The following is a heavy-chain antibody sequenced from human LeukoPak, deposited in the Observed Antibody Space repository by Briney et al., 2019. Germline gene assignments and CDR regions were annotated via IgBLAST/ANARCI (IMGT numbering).Heavy chain of an antibody. CDR3: ARGGEEIVVVPAAILAVYFDY. Sequence: PSETLSLTCTVSGGSISSYYWSWIRQPPGKGLEWIGYIYYSGSTNYNPSLKSRVTISVDTSKNQFSLKLSSVTAADTAVYYCARGGEEIVVVPAAILAVYFDYWGQGTLVTVSS. V-gene: IGHV4-59*12. CDR2: IYYSGST. J-gene: IGHJ4*02. CDR1: GGSISSYY. D-gene: IGHD2-2*02.